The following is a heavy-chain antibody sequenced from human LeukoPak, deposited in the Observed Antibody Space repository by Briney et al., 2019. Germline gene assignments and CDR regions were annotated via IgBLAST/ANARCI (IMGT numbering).Heavy chain of an antibody. CDR3: ASRRVYCSGGSCWFDP. CDR1: GDSVSSGSYY. V-gene: IGHV4-61*01. CDR2: IYYSGST. D-gene: IGHD2-15*01. J-gene: IGHJ5*02. Sequence: PSETLSVTCTVSGDSVSSGSYYWSWIRQPPGKGLEWIGYIYYSGSTNYIPSLKSRVNISVDTSKNQFSLKLSSVTAADTAVYYCASRRVYCSGGSCWFDPWGQGTLVTVSS.